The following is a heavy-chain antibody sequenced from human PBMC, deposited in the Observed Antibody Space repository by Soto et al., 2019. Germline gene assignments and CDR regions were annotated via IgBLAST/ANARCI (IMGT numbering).Heavy chain of an antibody. J-gene: IGHJ4*02. CDR1: GGSFSGYY. CDR3: ARGEFGDTAMGL. CDR2: INHSGST. D-gene: IGHD5-18*01. Sequence: SETLSLTCAVYGGSFSGYYWSWIRQPPGKGLEWIGEINHSGSTNYNPSLKSRVTISVDTSKNQFSLKLSSVTAADTAVYYCARGEFGDTAMGLWGQGTLVTVSS. V-gene: IGHV4-34*01.